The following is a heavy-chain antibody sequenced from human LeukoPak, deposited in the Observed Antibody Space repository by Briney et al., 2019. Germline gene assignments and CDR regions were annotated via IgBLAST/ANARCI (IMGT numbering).Heavy chain of an antibody. CDR1: GCTFTAYY. J-gene: IGHJ4*02. CDR3: ARDDCSSTSCYSLDY. D-gene: IGHD2-2*01. V-gene: IGHV1-2*02. Sequence: GASVKVTCKVSGCTFTAYYMHWVRQAPGHGLEWMGWINPNSGGTNYAQKFQGRVTMTRDTSISTAYMELSRLRSDDTAVYYCARDDCSSTSCYSLDYWGQGTLVTVSS. CDR2: INPNSGGT.